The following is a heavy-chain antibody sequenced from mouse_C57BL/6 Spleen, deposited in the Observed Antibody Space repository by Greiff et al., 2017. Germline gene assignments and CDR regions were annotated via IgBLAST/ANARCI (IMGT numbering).Heavy chain of an antibody. Sequence: EVHLVESGGGLVKPGGSLKLSCAASGFTFSDYGMHWVRQAPEKGLEWVAYISSGSSTIYYADTVKGRFTISRDNAKNTLFLQMTSLRSEDTAMYYCARHDYYGSSGDYFDYWGQGTTLTVSS. CDR1: GFTFSDYG. V-gene: IGHV5-17*01. D-gene: IGHD1-1*01. CDR3: ARHDYYGSSGDYFDY. J-gene: IGHJ2*01. CDR2: ISSGSSTI.